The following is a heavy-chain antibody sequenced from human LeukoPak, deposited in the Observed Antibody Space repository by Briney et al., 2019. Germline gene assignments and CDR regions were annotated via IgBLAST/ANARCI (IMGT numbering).Heavy chain of an antibody. CDR2: LSGIGDST. V-gene: IGHV3-23*01. Sequence: GGSLRLSCAASGFTFSIYAMSWVRQAPGKGLEWVSTLSGIGDSTYYADSVKGRFIISRDNSKNTLYLQMNSLRAEDTAVYYCAKDQRTISTFDYWGQGTLVTVSS. CDR3: AKDQRTISTFDY. J-gene: IGHJ4*02. CDR1: GFTFSIYA. D-gene: IGHD3-3*01.